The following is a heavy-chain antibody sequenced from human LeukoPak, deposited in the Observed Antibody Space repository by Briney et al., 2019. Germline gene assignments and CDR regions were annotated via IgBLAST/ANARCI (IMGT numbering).Heavy chain of an antibody. D-gene: IGHD3-16*02. Sequence: ASVKVSCKASGYTFTTYYMHWVRQAPGQGLEWMGIINPSGGSTSYAQKFQGRVTMTRDMSTSTVYMELSSLRSEDTAVYYCARGGHDYVWGSYRYPNWFDPWGQGTLVTVSS. CDR2: INPSGGST. CDR3: ARGGHDYVWGSYRYPNWFDP. V-gene: IGHV1-46*01. J-gene: IGHJ5*02. CDR1: GYTFTTYY.